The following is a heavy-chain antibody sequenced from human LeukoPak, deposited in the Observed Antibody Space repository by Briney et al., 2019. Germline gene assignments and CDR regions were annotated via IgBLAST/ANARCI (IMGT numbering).Heavy chain of an antibody. CDR1: GFTVSSNY. D-gene: IGHD4-17*01. CDR2: TYSGGST. Sequence: GGSLRLSCAASGFTVSSNYMSWVRQAPGKGLEWVSVTYSGGSTYYADSVKGRFTISRDNSKNTLYLQMNSLRAEDTAVYYCARDGTTVTARGLYFDYWGQGTLVTVSS. V-gene: IGHV3-66*02. J-gene: IGHJ4*02. CDR3: ARDGTTVTARGLYFDY.